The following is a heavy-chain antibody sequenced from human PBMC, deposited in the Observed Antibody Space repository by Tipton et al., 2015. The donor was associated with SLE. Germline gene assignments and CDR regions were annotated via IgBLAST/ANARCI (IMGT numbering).Heavy chain of an antibody. Sequence: TLSLTCAVYGGSFSGYYWSWIRQPPFKGLEWIGEINHGGSTNYNPSLKSRVTISVDTSKNQFSLKLSSVTAANTALYYCARLGPTRAFDIWGQATMVTVSS. CDR1: GGSFSGYY. V-gene: IGHV4-34*01. J-gene: IGHJ3*02. CDR3: ARLGPTRAFDI. CDR2: INHGGST.